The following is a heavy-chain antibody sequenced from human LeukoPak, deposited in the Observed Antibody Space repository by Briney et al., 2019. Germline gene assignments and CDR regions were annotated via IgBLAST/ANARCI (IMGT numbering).Heavy chain of an antibody. Sequence: PGRSLRLSCAASGFTFSSYAMHWVRQAPGKGLEWVAVISYDGSNKYYADSVKGRFTISRDNAKNSLYLQINSLRDEDTAVYYCARPYCGGDCYSFHYYYYYGMDVWGQGTTVTVPS. J-gene: IGHJ6*02. CDR3: ARPYCGGDCYSFHYYYYYGMDV. V-gene: IGHV3-30-3*01. D-gene: IGHD2-21*02. CDR1: GFTFSSYA. CDR2: ISYDGSNK.